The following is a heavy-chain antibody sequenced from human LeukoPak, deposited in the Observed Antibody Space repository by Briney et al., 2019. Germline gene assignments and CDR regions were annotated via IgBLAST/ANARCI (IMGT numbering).Heavy chain of an antibody. CDR1: GGSINSGNHY. CDR3: ARSRSVAPGDAFDI. D-gene: IGHD4-23*01. Sequence: SQTLSLTCTVSGGSINSGNHYWGWIRQPPGKGLEWMGYIYLSENTDYNPSLKSRVTISVDRSKNQFSLKLTSVTAADTAVYYCARSRSVAPGDAFDIWGQGTLVTVSA. J-gene: IGHJ3*02. V-gene: IGHV4-30-2*01. CDR2: IYLSENT.